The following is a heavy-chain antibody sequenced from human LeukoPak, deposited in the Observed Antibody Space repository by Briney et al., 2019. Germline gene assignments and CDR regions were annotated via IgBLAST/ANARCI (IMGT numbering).Heavy chain of an antibody. D-gene: IGHD3-16*02. CDR1: GFTFSSYG. V-gene: IGHV3-30*02. Sequence: GGSLRLSCAASGFTFSSYGMHWVRQAPGKGLEWVAFIRYDGSNKYYADSVKGRFTISRDNSKNTLYLQMNSLRAEDTAVYYCARGMEYYDYVWGSYRHPHYFDYWGQGTLVTVSS. CDR3: ARGMEYYDYVWGSYRHPHYFDY. CDR2: IRYDGSNK. J-gene: IGHJ4*02.